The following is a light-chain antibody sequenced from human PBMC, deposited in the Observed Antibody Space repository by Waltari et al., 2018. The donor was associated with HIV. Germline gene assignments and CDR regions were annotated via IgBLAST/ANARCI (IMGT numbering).Light chain of an antibody. CDR3: QLYSASIT. CDR1: ESVSSSY. J-gene: IGKJ5*01. Sequence: EIVLTQSPGTLSLSPGERATLSCRASESVSSSYLAWYQQKPGQAPRLLSDGASTRATDIPDRFSGSGSGTDFTLTISRLEPEDFAVYFCQLYSASITFGQGTRLEIK. CDR2: GAS. V-gene: IGKV3-20*01.